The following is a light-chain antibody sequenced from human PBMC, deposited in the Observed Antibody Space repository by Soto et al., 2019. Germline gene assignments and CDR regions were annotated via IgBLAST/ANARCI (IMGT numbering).Light chain of an antibody. CDR2: ATS. CDR3: QNYNDFSWT. V-gene: IGKV1-5*03. J-gene: IGKJ1*01. Sequence: DIHLTQSPSTLSASVGDRVTITCRASQSISILLAWYQQKPGKAPNLLIYATSTLETGVSSRFSGSGSGTEFTLTIISLQPDDSATYYCQNYNDFSWTFGQGTKVEIK. CDR1: QSISIL.